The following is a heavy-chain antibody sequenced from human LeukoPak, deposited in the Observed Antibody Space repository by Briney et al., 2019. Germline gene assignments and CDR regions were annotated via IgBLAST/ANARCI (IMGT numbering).Heavy chain of an antibody. Sequence: ASVKVSRKASGYTFTGYAIHWVRQAPGQGLEWMGWINPEKRDTGYAHKFQGRVTMTSDTSISTAYMELSSLRSDDTAVYYCAEKVRGPSHPLDFWGQGTLVTVSS. V-gene: IGHV1-2*02. CDR2: INPEKRDT. D-gene: IGHD5-12*01. CDR3: AEKVRGPSHPLDF. J-gene: IGHJ4*02. CDR1: GYTFTGYA.